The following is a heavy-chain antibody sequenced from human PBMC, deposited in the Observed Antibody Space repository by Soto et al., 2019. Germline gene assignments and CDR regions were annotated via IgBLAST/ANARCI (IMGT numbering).Heavy chain of an antibody. V-gene: IGHV3-21*01. CDR1: GFTFSSYS. J-gene: IGHJ6*02. CDR2: ISSSSSYI. Sequence: GGSLRLSCAASGFTFSSYSMNWVRQAPGKGLEWVSSISSSSSYIYYADSVKGRFTISRDNAKNSLYLQMNSLRAEDTAVYYCASHSNYYGMDVWGQGTTVTVSS. CDR3: ASHSNYYGMDV.